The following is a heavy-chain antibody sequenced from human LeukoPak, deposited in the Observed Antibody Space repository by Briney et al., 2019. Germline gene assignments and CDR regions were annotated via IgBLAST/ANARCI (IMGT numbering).Heavy chain of an antibody. V-gene: IGHV4-61*08. Sequence: PSETLSLTCAVSGGSISSGGYYWSWIRQPPGKGLEWIGYIYYSGSTNYNPSLKSRVTISVDTSKNQFSLKLSSVTAADTAVYYCAVLTGYSSSWYQGFDYWGQGTLVTVSS. D-gene: IGHD6-13*01. CDR1: GGSISSGGYY. CDR2: IYYSGST. CDR3: AVLTGYSSSWYQGFDY. J-gene: IGHJ4*02.